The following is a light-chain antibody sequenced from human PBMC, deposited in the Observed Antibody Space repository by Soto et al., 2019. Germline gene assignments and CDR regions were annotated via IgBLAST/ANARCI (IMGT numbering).Light chain of an antibody. V-gene: IGKV3-20*01. Sequence: EIVLTQSPGTLSLSPWERATLSCRASQSVSYYLAWYQQKPGQAPRLLIYDASSRATGVPDRFSGSGSGTDFTLTISRLEPEDLAVYYCQQYGSSPWTFGQGTKVDIK. CDR2: DAS. CDR3: QQYGSSPWT. CDR1: QSVSYY. J-gene: IGKJ1*01.